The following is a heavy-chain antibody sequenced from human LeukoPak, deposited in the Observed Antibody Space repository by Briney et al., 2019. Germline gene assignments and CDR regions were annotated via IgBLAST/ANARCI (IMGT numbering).Heavy chain of an antibody. CDR3: ARQKFSSSSWQNWFDP. J-gene: IGHJ5*02. Sequence: SETLSLTCSVYSGSFSGYYWSWIRQPPGKGLEWIGEINHSVGTNYNPSLKSRVTMSVDTSKNQFSLKLSSVTAADTAVYYCARQKFSSSSWQNWFDPWGQGTLVTVSS. V-gene: IGHV4-34*01. CDR2: INHSVGT. CDR1: SGSFSGYY. D-gene: IGHD6-13*01.